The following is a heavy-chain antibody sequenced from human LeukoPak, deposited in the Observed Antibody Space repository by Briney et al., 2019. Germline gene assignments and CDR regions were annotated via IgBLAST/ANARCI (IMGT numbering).Heavy chain of an antibody. D-gene: IGHD3-3*01. J-gene: IGHJ4*02. V-gene: IGHV1-8*01. Sequence: GASVKVSCKASGYTFTSYDINWVRQATGQGLEWMGWMNPNSGNTGYAPKFQGRVTMTRNTSISTAYMELSSLRSEDTAVYYCARLLRFLETDWGQGTLVTVSS. CDR2: MNPNSGNT. CDR3: ARLLRFLETD. CDR1: GYTFTSYD.